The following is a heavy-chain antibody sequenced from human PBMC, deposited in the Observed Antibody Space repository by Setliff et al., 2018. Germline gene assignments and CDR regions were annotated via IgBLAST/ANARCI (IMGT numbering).Heavy chain of an antibody. J-gene: IGHJ4*02. D-gene: IGHD5-18*01. CDR1: GGSINNYF. CDR3: ASLSRYSYGSLVY. CDR2: LYYSGST. Sequence: SETLSLTCTVSGGSINNYFWTWIRQPPGKGLEWIGSLYYSGSTNYNPSLQRRVTISTDTSKSQFSLRLSSVTAADTGVYYCASLSRYSYGSLVYWGQGTLVAVSS. V-gene: IGHV4-59*01.